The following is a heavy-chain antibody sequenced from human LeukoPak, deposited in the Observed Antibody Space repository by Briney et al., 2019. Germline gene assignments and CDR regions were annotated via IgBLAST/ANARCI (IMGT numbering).Heavy chain of an antibody. V-gene: IGHV4-39*01. J-gene: IGHJ4*02. D-gene: IGHD2/OR15-2a*01. Sequence: PSETLSLTCTVSGGSISGSLYYWGWIRQPPGKGLEWIGSIFYSGITYYNPSLQSRVTISVDTSKSQFSLHLSSVTAADTAFYYCARIIVVTSTDYFDSWGQGTLVTVSS. CDR1: GGSISGSLYY. CDR3: ARIIVVTSTDYFDS. CDR2: IFYSGIT.